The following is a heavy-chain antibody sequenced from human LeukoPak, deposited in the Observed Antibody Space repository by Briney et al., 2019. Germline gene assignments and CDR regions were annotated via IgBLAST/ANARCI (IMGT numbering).Heavy chain of an antibody. CDR2: IYSGGTT. CDR3: ARQRQWNDGFDI. Sequence: GGSLRPSCAASGFTVSSNYMIWVRQAPGKGLEWVSVIYSGGTTFKAGSVKGRFTISRDTSKNTVYLQMNSLRAEDTAIYYCARQRQWNDGFDIWGQGAVVTVSS. CDR1: GFTVSSNY. J-gene: IGHJ3*02. V-gene: IGHV3-53*01. D-gene: IGHD6-19*01.